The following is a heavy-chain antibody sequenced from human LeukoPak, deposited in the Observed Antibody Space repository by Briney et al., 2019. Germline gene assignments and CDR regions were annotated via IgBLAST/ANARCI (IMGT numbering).Heavy chain of an antibody. J-gene: IGHJ4*02. CDR2: IKQDGSEK. CDR1: GFTFSSYS. CDR3: ATGVGKYCSGGSCYYY. D-gene: IGHD2-15*01. V-gene: IGHV3-7*01. Sequence: AGGSLRLSCAASGFTFSSYSMSWVRQAPGKGLEWVANIKQDGSEKYYVDSVKGRFTISRDNAKNSLYLQMNSLRAEDTAVYYCATGVGKYCSGGSCYYYWGQGTLVTVSS.